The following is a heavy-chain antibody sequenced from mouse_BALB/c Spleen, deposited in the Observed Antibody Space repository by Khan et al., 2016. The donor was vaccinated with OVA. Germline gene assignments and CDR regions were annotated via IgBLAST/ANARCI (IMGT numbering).Heavy chain of an antibody. V-gene: IGHV5-6-5*01. CDR1: GFTFSTYA. J-gene: IGHJ2*01. D-gene: IGHD2-14*01. CDR2: ISSGGST. CDR3: AREAYRYDEYYFDY. Sequence: EVELVESGGDSVKPGGSLKLSCAVSGFTFSTYAMSWVRQTPEKRLEWVASISSGGSTYYPDSVKGRFTISRDNARNIVYLQITSLRSEDMAIYYCAREAYRYDEYYFDYWGQGTTLTVSS.